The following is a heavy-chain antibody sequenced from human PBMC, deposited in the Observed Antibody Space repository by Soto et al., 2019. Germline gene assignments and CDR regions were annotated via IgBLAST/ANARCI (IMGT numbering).Heavy chain of an antibody. CDR3: AGGNAMDI. V-gene: IGHV1-69*13. J-gene: IGHJ6*02. Sequence: SVKVSCKASGGTFSSFAINWVRQAPGQGPEWMGGTIPILGTANYAQKFQGRVTIIADETTNTASLELTSLRSEDTAVYYCAGGNAMDIWGPGTMVTVSS. CDR2: TIPILGTA. D-gene: IGHD3-16*01. CDR1: GGTFSSFA.